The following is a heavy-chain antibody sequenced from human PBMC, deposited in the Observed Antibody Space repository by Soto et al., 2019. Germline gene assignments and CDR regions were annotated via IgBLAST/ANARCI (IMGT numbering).Heavy chain of an antibody. CDR1: GGSISSGDYY. Sequence: ASETLSLTCTVSGGSISSGDYYWSWIRQPPGKGLEWIGYIYYSGSTYYNPSLKSRVTISVDTSKNQFSLKLSSVTAADTAVYYCARGGLSSSDAFDIWGQGAMVTVSS. J-gene: IGHJ3*02. D-gene: IGHD6-6*01. CDR2: IYYSGST. V-gene: IGHV4-30-4*01. CDR3: ARGGLSSSDAFDI.